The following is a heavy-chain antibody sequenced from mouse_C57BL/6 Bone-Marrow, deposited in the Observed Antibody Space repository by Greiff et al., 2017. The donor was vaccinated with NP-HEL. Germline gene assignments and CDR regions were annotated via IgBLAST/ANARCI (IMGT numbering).Heavy chain of an antibody. CDR2: IWRGGST. CDR1: GFSLTSYG. CDR3: AKVAWFAY. J-gene: IGHJ3*01. Sequence: VKLMESGPGLVQPSQSLSITCTVSGFSLTSYGVHWVRQSPGKGLEWLGVIWRGGSTDYNAAFMSRLSITQDNSKSQVFFKMNSLQADDTAIYYCAKVAWFAYWGQGTLVTVSA. V-gene: IGHV2-5*01.